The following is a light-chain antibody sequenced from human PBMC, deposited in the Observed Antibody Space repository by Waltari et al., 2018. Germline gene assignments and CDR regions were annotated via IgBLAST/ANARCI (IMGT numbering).Light chain of an antibody. CDR1: QSIASS. CDR3: QQRSTWPPSVT. V-gene: IGKV3-11*01. J-gene: IGKJ2*01. CDR2: DAS. Sequence: EIVLTQSPANLSLSPGERATVSCRASQSIASSLGWYQHKPGQPPRLLIYDASIRATGIPARFSGSGSGTDFTLTITSLEPEDFAVYYCQQRSTWPPSVTFGQGTKLEI.